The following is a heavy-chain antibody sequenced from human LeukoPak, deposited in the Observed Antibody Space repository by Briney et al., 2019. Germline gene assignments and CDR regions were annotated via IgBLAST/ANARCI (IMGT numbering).Heavy chain of an antibody. Sequence: ASVKVSCKASGYTFSSYGITWVRQAPGQGLEWMAWTSGTGYNTDYTQKFQGRVSVSTDTSTSTAYMEVRSLRSEDTAIYYCARSQCPDSTSCYYFFYFDFWGQGTPVAVSS. V-gene: IGHV1-18*01. CDR2: TSGTGYNT. J-gene: IGHJ4*02. CDR3: ARSQCPDSTSCYYFFYFDF. CDR1: GYTFSSYG. D-gene: IGHD2-2*01.